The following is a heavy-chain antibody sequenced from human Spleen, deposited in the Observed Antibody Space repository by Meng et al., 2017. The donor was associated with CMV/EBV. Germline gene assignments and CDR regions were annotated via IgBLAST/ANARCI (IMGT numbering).Heavy chain of an antibody. CDR3: ARARPNYDFWSGWIDY. Sequence: GSLRLSCAVSSGSFSGYYWTWVRQPPGKGLEWIGKISHSGGTNYNLSLKSRLTISIDTSRHQFSLRLSSVTAADTAVYFCARARPNYDFWSGWIDYWGQGALVTVSS. V-gene: IGHV4-34*01. D-gene: IGHD3-3*01. CDR1: SGSFSGYY. J-gene: IGHJ4*02. CDR2: ISHSGGT.